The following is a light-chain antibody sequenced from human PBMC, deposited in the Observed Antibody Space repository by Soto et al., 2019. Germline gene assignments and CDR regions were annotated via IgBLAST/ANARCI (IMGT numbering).Light chain of an antibody. CDR1: QDIGTK. Sequence: EIVMTQSPAILSVSPGEIGTLSCRASQDIGTKLAWYQQKPDQAPSLLMYDASNRATGIPARFSGSGSGTDFTLTISSLEPEDFAVYYCQQYNNWWTFGQGTKVDIK. CDR2: DAS. V-gene: IGKV3D-15*01. J-gene: IGKJ1*01. CDR3: QQYNNWWT.